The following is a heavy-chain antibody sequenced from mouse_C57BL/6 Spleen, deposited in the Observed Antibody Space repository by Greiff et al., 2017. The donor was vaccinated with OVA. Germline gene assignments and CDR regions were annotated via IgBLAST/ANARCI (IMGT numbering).Heavy chain of an antibody. CDR2: INYDGSST. J-gene: IGHJ2*01. CDR1: GFTFSDYY. D-gene: IGHD2-5*01. V-gene: IGHV5-16*01. Sequence: EVMLVESEGGLVQPGSSMKLSCTASGFTFSDYYMAWVRQVPEKGLEWVANINYDGSSTYYLDSLKSRFIISRDNAKNILYLQMSSLKSEDTATYYCARDYYSIFDYWGQGTTLTVSS. CDR3: ARDYYSIFDY.